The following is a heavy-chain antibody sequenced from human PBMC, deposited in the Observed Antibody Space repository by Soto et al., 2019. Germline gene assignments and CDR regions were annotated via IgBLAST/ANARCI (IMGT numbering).Heavy chain of an antibody. J-gene: IGHJ5*02. CDR1: GYSFTNYW. CDR2: IYPADSDT. D-gene: IGHD3-10*01. CDR3: ARHGASGSYYDGGFDP. V-gene: IGHV5-51*01. Sequence: EVQLVQSGAEVKKPGESLKISCKGSGYSFTNYWIGWVRQMPGKGLEWMGIIYPADSDTRYSPSFQGQVTISADKSISTAYLQWSSRKASDAAIYYCARHGASGSYYDGGFDPWGQGTLVTVSS.